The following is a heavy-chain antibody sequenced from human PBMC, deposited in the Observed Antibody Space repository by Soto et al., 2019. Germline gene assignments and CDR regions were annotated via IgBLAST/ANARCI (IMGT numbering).Heavy chain of an antibody. V-gene: IGHV5-51*01. CDR3: ARGYFDSGHGYDL. CDR1: GHLYNNHW. Sequence: GESLKISCKGPGHLYNNHWIGWVRQTPGKGLEWMGLIFTRDSETKTSPSFQGHVSFSVDNSINTVYLQWTSLKTTDTGIYFCARGYFDSGHGYDLWGQGTLVTVSS. D-gene: IGHD3-10*01. J-gene: IGHJ5*02. CDR2: IFTRDSET.